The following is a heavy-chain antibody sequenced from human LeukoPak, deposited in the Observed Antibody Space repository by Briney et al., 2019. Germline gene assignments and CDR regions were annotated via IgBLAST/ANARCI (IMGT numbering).Heavy chain of an antibody. CDR2: ISSSSSYI. D-gene: IGHD3-22*01. Sequence: GGSLRLSCAASGFTVSNNYMSWVRQAPGKGLEWVSSISSSSSYIYYADSVKGRFTISRDNAKNSLYLQMNSLRAEDTAVYYCAREPPGYYDSTWNWFDPWGQGTLVTVSS. CDR3: AREPPGYYDSTWNWFDP. CDR1: GFTVSNNY. V-gene: IGHV3-21*01. J-gene: IGHJ5*02.